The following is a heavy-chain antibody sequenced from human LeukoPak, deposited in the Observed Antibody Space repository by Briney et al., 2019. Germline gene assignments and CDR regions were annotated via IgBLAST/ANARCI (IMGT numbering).Heavy chain of an antibody. CDR2: IYPGDSDT. Sequence: GESLKISCKGSGYSFTSYWIGWVRQMPGKGLEWMGIIYPGDSDTRYSPSFQGQVTISADKSISTAYLQWSSLKASDTAMYYCARRDGYCSSTSCLNWFDPWGQGTLVTVSS. J-gene: IGHJ5*02. CDR1: GYSFTSYW. CDR3: ARRDGYCSSTSCLNWFDP. D-gene: IGHD2-2*01. V-gene: IGHV5-51*01.